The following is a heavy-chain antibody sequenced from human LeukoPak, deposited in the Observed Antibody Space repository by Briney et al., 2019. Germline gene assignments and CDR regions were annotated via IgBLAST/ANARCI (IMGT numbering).Heavy chain of an antibody. CDR1: GGSVNSGSYY. D-gene: IGHD4-17*01. Sequence: SETLSLTCTVSGGSVNSGSYYWNWIRQPPGKGLEWIGYIYYSGSTNYNPSLKSRVTISVDTSKNQFSLKLTSVTAADTAVYYCARADYGDYAPYFENWGQGSLVSVSS. CDR3: ARADYGDYAPYFEN. J-gene: IGHJ4*02. CDR2: IYYSGST. V-gene: IGHV4-61*01.